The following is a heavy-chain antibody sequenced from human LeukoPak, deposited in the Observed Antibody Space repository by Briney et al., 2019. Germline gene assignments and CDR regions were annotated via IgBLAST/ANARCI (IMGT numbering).Heavy chain of an antibody. CDR1: GLTFTRYA. Sequence: GGSLRLSCAASGLTFTRYALAWVRQAPGRGLEWVSGISGSGRDKFYADSVKGRFTISRDNSKNTQYLQMSSLTAEDTAVYYCAEWGDFCTGLNNWSFELWGRGTLVTVSS. V-gene: IGHV3-23*01. J-gene: IGHJ2*01. CDR3: AEWGDFCTGLNNWSFEL. CDR2: ISGSGRDK. D-gene: IGHD3/OR15-3a*01.